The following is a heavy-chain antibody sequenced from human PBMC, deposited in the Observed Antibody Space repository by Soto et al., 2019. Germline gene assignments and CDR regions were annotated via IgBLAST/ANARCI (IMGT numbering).Heavy chain of an antibody. CDR2: IIPIFGTA. CDR3: ASLERDGPDFDY. J-gene: IGHJ4*02. CDR1: GGTFSSYA. V-gene: IGHV1-69*13. Sequence: GASVKVSCKASGGTFSSYAISWVRQAPGQGLEWMGGIIPIFGTANYAQKFQGRVTITADEPTSTAYMELSSLRSEDTAVYYCASLERDGPDFDYWGQGTLVTVSS.